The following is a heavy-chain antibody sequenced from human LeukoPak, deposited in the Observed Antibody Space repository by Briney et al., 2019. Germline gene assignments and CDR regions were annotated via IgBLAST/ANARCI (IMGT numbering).Heavy chain of an antibody. J-gene: IGHJ4*02. V-gene: IGHV3-7*04. CDR2: IHPEGNEK. CDR1: GFTVSSNY. D-gene: IGHD1-1*01. CDR3: ARGDDFSGDH. Sequence: HPGGSLRLSCAASGFTVSSNYMSWVRQAPGRGLEWVANIHPEGNEKYHVESVKGRFIISRDNTKNLLFLQMNGLRVEDTAVYYCARGDDFSGDHWGQGTLVTVSS.